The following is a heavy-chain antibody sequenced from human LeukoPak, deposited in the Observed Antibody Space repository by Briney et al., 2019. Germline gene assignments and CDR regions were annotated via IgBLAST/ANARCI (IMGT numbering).Heavy chain of an antibody. D-gene: IGHD1-20*01. CDR3: ARDLGSNWNALDY. CDR1: GYTFTSNY. Sequence: ASVKVSCKASGYTFTSNYMHWVRQAPGQGLEWMGIIHPSGGNTNYAQKFQGRVAMTRDTSTSTVYMELSSLRSEDTAVYYCARDLGSNWNALDYWGQGTLVTISS. V-gene: IGHV1-46*01. CDR2: IHPSGGNT. J-gene: IGHJ4*02.